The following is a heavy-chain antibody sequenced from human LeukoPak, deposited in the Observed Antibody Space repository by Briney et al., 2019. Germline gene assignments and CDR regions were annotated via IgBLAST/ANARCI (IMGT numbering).Heavy chain of an antibody. Sequence: GASVKVFCKASGYTFTTFDNSWVRQAPGQGLEWMGWISTYNGNTNYAQNLQGRVTLTTNTSTSTAYMELRSLTSDDTAVYYCARARSGAVARNYNWFDPWGQGTLVTVSS. CDR2: ISTYNGNT. V-gene: IGHV1-18*01. CDR3: ARARSGAVARNYNWFDP. J-gene: IGHJ5*02. D-gene: IGHD6-19*01. CDR1: GYTFTTFD.